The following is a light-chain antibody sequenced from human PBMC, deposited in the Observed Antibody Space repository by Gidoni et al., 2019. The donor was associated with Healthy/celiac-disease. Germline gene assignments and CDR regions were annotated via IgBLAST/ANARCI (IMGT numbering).Light chain of an antibody. CDR2: AAS. J-gene: IGKJ2*01. Sequence: DIQMTQSPSSLSASVGDRVTITCRASQSISSYLNWYQQKPGKAPKLLIYAASSLQSGVPPRVSGSGSGTDFTLTISSLKPEDFATYYCQQSYSTHTVXQXTKLXIK. CDR3: QQSYSTHT. CDR1: QSISSY. V-gene: IGKV1-39*01.